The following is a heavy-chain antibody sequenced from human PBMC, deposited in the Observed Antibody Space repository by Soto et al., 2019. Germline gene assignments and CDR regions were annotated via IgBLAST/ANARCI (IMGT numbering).Heavy chain of an antibody. J-gene: IGHJ4*02. CDR1: GGSISIGDYY. D-gene: IGHD6-13*01. CDR2: IYYSGST. CDR3: ARGSIAAAGDFDY. V-gene: IGHV4-30-4*01. Sequence: PSETLSLTCTVSGGSISIGDYYWSCIRQPPGKGLEWIGYIYYSGSTYYNPSLKSRVTISVDTSKNQFSLKLSSVTAADTAVYYCARGSIAAAGDFDYWGQGTLVTVSS.